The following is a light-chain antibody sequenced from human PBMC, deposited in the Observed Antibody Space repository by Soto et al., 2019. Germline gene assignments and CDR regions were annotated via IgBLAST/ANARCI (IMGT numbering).Light chain of an antibody. CDR2: YDS. CDR3: QVWHSISDRYV. J-gene: IGLJ1*01. Sequence: SYELNQPHSVSVAPGKTARITGGGNNIGSKSVHWYQQKPGQAPVLVIYYDSDRPSGIPERFSGYNSGNTATLTISRVEAGDEADYYCQVWHSISDRYVFGTGTKLTVL. CDR1: NIGSKS. V-gene: IGLV3-21*04.